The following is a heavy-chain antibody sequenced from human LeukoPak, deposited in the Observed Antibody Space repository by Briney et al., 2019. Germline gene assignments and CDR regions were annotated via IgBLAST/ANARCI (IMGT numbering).Heavy chain of an antibody. CDR2: IYYSGST. D-gene: IGHD7-27*01. J-gene: IGHJ4*02. V-gene: IGHV4-39*07. CDR3: ARAFELGDYFDY. CDR1: GGSISSSSYY. Sequence: SETLSLTCTVSGGSISSSSYYWGWIRQPPGKGLEWIGSIYYSGSTYYNPSLKSRVTISVDTSKNQFSLNLFSVTAADTAVYYCARAFELGDYFDYWGQGTLVTVSS.